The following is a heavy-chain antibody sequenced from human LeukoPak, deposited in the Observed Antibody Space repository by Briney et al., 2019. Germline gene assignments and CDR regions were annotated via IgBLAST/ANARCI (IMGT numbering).Heavy chain of an antibody. CDR3: AKDRGYYYDSSGLGP. CDR1: GFTFSSYG. V-gene: IGHV3-30*02. J-gene: IGHJ5*02. CDR2: IRYDGSNK. D-gene: IGHD3-22*01. Sequence: GGSLRLSCAASGFTFSSYGMHWVRQAPGKGLEWVAFIRYDGSNKYYADSVKGRFTISRDNSKNTLYLQMNSLGAEDTAVYYCAKDRGYYYDSSGLGPWGQGTLVTVSS.